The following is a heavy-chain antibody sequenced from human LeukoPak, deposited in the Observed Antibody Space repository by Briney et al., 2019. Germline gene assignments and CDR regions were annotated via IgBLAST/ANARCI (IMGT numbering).Heavy chain of an antibody. V-gene: IGHV3-30*04. Sequence: GGSLRLSCAASGFTFSSYVMHWVRQAPGKGLEWVAIISYDGSNEYYADSVKGRFTISRDNAKNSLYLQMNSLRAEDTAVYYCAREHGGYWVDAFDIWGQGTMVTVSS. D-gene: IGHD2-21*02. CDR3: AREHGGYWVDAFDI. CDR2: ISYDGSNE. CDR1: GFTFSSYV. J-gene: IGHJ3*02.